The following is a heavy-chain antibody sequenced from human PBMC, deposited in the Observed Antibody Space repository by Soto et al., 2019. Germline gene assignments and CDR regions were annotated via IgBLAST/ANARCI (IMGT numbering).Heavy chain of an antibody. CDR1: GYTFTSYA. D-gene: IGHD3-10*01. CDR2: INAGNGNT. Sequence: ASVKVSCKASGYTFTSYAMHCVRQAPGQRLEWMGWINAGNGNTKYSQKFQGRVTITRDTSASTAYMELSSLRSEDTAVYYCARALNYYGSGSHIDYWGQGTLVTVSS. CDR3: ARALNYYGSGSHIDY. V-gene: IGHV1-3*01. J-gene: IGHJ4*02.